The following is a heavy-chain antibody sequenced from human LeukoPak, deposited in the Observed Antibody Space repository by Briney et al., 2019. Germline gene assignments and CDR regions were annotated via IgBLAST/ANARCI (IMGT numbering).Heavy chain of an antibody. V-gene: IGHV3-30*18. D-gene: IGHD3-22*01. CDR1: GFTSSSYG. Sequence: GGSLRLSCAASGFTSSSYGMHWVRQAPGKGLEWVAVISYDGSNKYYAGSVKGRFTISRDNSKNTLYLQMNSLRAEDTAVYYCAKDRPEDYYDSSGRLDYWGQGTLVTVSS. J-gene: IGHJ4*02. CDR3: AKDRPEDYYDSSGRLDY. CDR2: ISYDGSNK.